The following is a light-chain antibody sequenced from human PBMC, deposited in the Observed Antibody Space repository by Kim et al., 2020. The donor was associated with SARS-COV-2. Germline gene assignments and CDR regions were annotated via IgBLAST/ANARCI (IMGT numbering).Light chain of an antibody. CDR1: SSDVGKYNL. V-gene: IGLV2-23*02. Sequence: GQSITISCTGTSSDVGKYNLVSWYQEHPGKAPKLMIYDVNKRPSGVSSRFSGSKSGNTASLTISGLQAEDEADYYCCSYASRSSFVFGSGTKVTVL. CDR3: CSYASRSSFV. CDR2: DVN. J-gene: IGLJ1*01.